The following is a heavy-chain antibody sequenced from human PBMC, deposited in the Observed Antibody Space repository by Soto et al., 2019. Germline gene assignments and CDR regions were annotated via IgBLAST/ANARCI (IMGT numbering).Heavy chain of an antibody. CDR3: ARATLVVAQAFDI. J-gene: IGHJ3*02. CDR2: IYPADSDA. Sequence: PGESLKISCKGSGYNFPAYWIGWVRQMPGKGLEWMGIIYPADSDARYSPSFQGQVTISVDKSINTAYLQWSSLKASDTAMYYCARATLVVAQAFDIWAQGTMVTVSS. D-gene: IGHD2-2*01. V-gene: IGHV5-51*01. CDR1: GYNFPAYW.